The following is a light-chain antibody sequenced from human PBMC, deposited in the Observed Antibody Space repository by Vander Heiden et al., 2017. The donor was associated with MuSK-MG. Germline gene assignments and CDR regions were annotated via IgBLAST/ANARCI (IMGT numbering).Light chain of an antibody. V-gene: IGLV3-21*02. J-gene: IGLJ1*01. CDR3: QASDSSSDHGV. CDR2: EDS. Sequence: SYVLTQPPSVSVAPGQTATITWGGHKIGSKSVHWYQQKPGQALVLVVDEDSDRLSGITERFAGSNSGNKATLTISRVEAGDEADYYCQASDSSSDHGVFGTGTKLTVL. CDR1: KIGSKS.